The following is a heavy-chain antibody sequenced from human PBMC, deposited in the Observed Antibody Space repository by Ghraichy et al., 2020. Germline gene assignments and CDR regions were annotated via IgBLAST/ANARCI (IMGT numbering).Heavy chain of an antibody. J-gene: IGHJ4*02. D-gene: IGHD1-1*01. CDR2: IKTDGSST. CDR3: ARDFKDNGK. V-gene: IGHV3-74*01. CDR1: GFTFSNYW. Sequence: GGSLRLSCAASGFTFSNYWMHWVRQAPGKGLVWVSRIKTDGSSTTYADFVKGRFTISRDNAKNTLYLEMNGLGADDTAVYYCARDFKDNGKWGQGTLVTVSS.